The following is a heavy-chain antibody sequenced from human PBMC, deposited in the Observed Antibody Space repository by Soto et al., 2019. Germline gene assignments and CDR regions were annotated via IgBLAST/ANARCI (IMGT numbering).Heavy chain of an antibody. CDR2: IIPIFGTA. CDR1: GGTFSSYA. D-gene: IGHD6-19*01. V-gene: IGHV1-69*13. CDR3: ARGGEGWKGIAVAVYYYYGMDV. J-gene: IGHJ6*02. Sequence: SVKVSCKASGGTFSSYAISWVRQAPGQGLEWMGGIIPIFGTANYAQKFRGRVTITADESTSTAYMELSSLRSEDTAVYYCARGGEGWKGIAVAVYYYYGMDVWGQGTTVTVSS.